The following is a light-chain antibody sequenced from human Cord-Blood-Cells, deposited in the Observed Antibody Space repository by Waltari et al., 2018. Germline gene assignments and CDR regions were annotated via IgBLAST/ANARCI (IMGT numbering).Light chain of an antibody. CDR1: QSISSW. CDR2: DAS. J-gene: IGKJ1*01. Sequence: DIQMTQSHSTLSASLGDRVTITCRASQSISSWLAWYPQKPGKAPKLLSYDASSLESGVPARFSGSGAGTELPLTISSLQPDDFATYYCHQYNSYAPWTFGQGTKVEIK. CDR3: HQYNSYAPWT. V-gene: IGKV1-5*01.